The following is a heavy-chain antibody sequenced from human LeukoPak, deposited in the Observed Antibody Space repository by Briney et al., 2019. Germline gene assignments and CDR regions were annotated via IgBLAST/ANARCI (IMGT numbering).Heavy chain of an antibody. D-gene: IGHD3-10*01. V-gene: IGHV1-18*01. CDR3: ARTPRSITMVRGGYYFDY. J-gene: IGHJ4*02. CDR2: ISAYNGNT. Sequence: ASVKVSCKASGYTFTSYGISWVRQAPGQGLDWMGWISAYNGNTNYAQKLQGRVTMTTDTSTSTAYMELRSLRSDDTAVYYCARTPRSITMVRGGYYFDYWGQGTLVTVSS. CDR1: GYTFTSYG.